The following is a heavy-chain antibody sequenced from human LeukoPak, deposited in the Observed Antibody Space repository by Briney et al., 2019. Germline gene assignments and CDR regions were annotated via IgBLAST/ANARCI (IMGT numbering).Heavy chain of an antibody. V-gene: IGHV1-18*04. CDR1: GYTFTSYG. CDR2: ISAYNGNT. J-gene: IGHJ4*02. CDR3: ARDRDMITFGGVIADY. D-gene: IGHD3-16*02. Sequence: ASVKVSCKASGYTFTSYGIRWVRQAPGQGLEWMGWISAYNGNTNYAQKLQGRVTMTTDTSTSTAYMELRSLRSDDTAVYYCARDRDMITFGGVIADYWGQGTLVTVSS.